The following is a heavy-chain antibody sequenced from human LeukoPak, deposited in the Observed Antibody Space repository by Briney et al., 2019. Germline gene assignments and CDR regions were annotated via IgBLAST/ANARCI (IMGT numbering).Heavy chain of an antibody. V-gene: IGHV1-46*01. CDR1: GYTFTSDY. D-gene: IGHD3-22*01. J-gene: IGHJ4*02. Sequence: ASVKVSCKASGYTFTSDYMHWVRQAPGQGLECMGIINPSGGSTSYAQKFQGRVTMTRDTSTSTVYMELSSLRSEDTAVYYCARVSSGLYYYDSSGYYFDYWGQGTLVTVSS. CDR2: INPSGGST. CDR3: ARVSSGLYYYDSSGYYFDY.